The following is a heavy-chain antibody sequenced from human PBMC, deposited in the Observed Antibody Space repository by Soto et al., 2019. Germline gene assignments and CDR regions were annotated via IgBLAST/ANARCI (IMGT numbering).Heavy chain of an antibody. V-gene: IGHV4-34*01. D-gene: IGHD3-10*01. CDR3: ARVSYGSGSYYYYYGMDV. Sequence: TLSLTCAVYGGSFSGYYWSWIRQPPGKGLEWIGEINHSGSTNYNPSLKSRVTISVDTSKNQFSLKLSSVTAADTAVYYCARVSYGSGSYYYYYGMDVWGQGTTVTVSS. CDR1: GGSFSGYY. J-gene: IGHJ6*02. CDR2: INHSGST.